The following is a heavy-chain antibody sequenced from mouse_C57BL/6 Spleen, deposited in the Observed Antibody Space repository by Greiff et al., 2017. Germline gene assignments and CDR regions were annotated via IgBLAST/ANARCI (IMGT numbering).Heavy chain of an antibody. D-gene: IGHD2-1*01. J-gene: IGHJ2*01. V-gene: IGHV1-69*01. CDR2: IDPSDSYT. CDR3: AREVTTQYYFDY. CDR1: GYTFTSYW. Sequence: QVQLQQPGAELVMPGASVKLSCKASGYTFTSYWMHWVKQRPGQGLEWIGEIDPSDSYTNYNQKFKGKSTLTVDKSSSTAYMQLSSLTSEDSAVYYCAREVTTQYYFDYWGQGTTLTVSS.